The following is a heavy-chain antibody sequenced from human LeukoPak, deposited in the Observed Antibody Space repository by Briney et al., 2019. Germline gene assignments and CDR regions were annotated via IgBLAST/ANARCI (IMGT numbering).Heavy chain of an antibody. CDR3: AREPATMVRGVLLGRFDP. CDR2: INPDSGGT. V-gene: IGHV1-2*06. CDR1: GYTFTGYY. J-gene: IGHJ5*02. Sequence: ASVKVSCKASGYTFTGYYMHWVRQALGQGLEWMGRINPDSGGTNYAQKFQGRVTMTRDTSISTAYMDLSRLRSDDTAVYYCAREPATMVRGVLLGRFDPWGQGTLVTVSS. D-gene: IGHD3-10*01.